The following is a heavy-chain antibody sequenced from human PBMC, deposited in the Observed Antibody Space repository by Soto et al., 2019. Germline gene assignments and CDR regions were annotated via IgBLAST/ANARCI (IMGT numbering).Heavy chain of an antibody. J-gene: IGHJ4*02. Sequence: QVQLVESGGGVVQPGRSLRLSCAASGFTFSSYGMHWVRQAPGKGLEWVAIISYDGSNKYYADSVKGRFTISRDNSKNTLYLHMNSLRAEDTALYYCAKDIGQWVAVAGRGPYWGQGTLVTVSS. CDR1: GFTFSSYG. CDR3: AKDIGQWVAVAGRGPY. V-gene: IGHV3-30*18. CDR2: ISYDGSNK. D-gene: IGHD6-19*01.